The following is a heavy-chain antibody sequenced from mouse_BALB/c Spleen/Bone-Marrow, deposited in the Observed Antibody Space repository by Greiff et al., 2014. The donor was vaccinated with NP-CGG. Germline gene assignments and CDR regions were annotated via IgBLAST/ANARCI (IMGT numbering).Heavy chain of an antibody. D-gene: IGHD2-4*01. CDR2: ISYSGST. CDR1: GYSITSDYA. J-gene: IGHJ2*01. V-gene: IGHV3-2*02. CDR3: ARYDYDGVDY. Sequence: VQLQQPGPGLVKPSQSLSLTCTATGYSITSDYAWNWIRQFPGNKLEWMGYISYSGSTSYNPSLKSRISITRDTSKNQFFLQLNSVTNEDTATYYCARYDYDGVDYWGQGTTLTVSS.